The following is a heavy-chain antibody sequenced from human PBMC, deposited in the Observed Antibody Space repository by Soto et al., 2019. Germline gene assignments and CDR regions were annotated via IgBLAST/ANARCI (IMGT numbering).Heavy chain of an antibody. CDR1: GGSISSGGYY. V-gene: IGHV4-31*03. Sequence: PSETLSLTCTFSGGSISSGGYYWSWIRQHPGKGLEWIGYIYYSGSTYYNPSLKSRVTISVDTSKNQFSLKLSSVTAADTAVYYGARVLLIFGAFDIWGQGTMVTVSS. J-gene: IGHJ3*02. CDR2: IYYSGST. D-gene: IGHD3-16*01. CDR3: ARVLLIFGAFDI.